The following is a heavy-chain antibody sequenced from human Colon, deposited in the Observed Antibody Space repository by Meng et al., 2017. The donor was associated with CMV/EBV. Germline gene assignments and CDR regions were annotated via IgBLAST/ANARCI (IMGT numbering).Heavy chain of an antibody. CDR1: RFTFSSYS. Sequence: GESLKISCAASRFTFSSYSMNWVRQAPGKGLEWVSCISSSSSYTYYADSVKGRFTISRDNAKNSLYLQMNSLRAEDTAVYYCARDPFIKAFDIWGQGTMVTVSS. CDR3: ARDPFIKAFDI. CDR2: ISSSSSYT. V-gene: IGHV3-21*01. J-gene: IGHJ3*02.